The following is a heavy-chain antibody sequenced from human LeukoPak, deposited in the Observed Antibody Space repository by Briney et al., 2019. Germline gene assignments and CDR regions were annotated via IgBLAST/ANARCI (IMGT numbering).Heavy chain of an antibody. CDR1: GFTVSSNY. J-gene: IGHJ4*02. D-gene: IGHD6-13*01. V-gene: IGHV3-66*01. CDR3: ARGYSSSWYKYYFDY. CDR2: IYSGGST. Sequence: SGGSLRLSCAASGFTVSSNYMSWVRQAPGKGLEWVSVIYSGGSTYYADSVKGRFTISRDNSKNTLYLQMNSLRAEDTAVYYCARGYSSSWYKYYFDYWGQGTLVTVSS.